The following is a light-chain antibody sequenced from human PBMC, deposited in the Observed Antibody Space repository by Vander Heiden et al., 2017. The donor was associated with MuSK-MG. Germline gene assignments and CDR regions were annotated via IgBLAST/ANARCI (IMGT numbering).Light chain of an antibody. CDR1: QSVSSY. CDR3: QQRSNWLWT. J-gene: IGKJ1*01. CDR2: DAS. Sequence: EIVLTQSPATLSLSPGERATLSCRASQSVSSYLAWYQQKPGQAPRLLIYDASNRATGIPARFSRSRSGTDFTLTISSLEPEDFAVYYCQQRSNWLWTFGQWTKVEIK. V-gene: IGKV3-11*01.